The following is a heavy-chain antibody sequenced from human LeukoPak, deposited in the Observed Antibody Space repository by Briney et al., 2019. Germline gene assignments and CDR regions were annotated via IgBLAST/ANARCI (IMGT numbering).Heavy chain of an antibody. Sequence: GGSLRLSCAASGFTFSSYAMHWVRQAPGNGLEWVSVIYSGGSTYYADSVKGRFTISRDHSKNTLYLQMNSLRAEDTAVYYCATLTIFGVAPTDYWGQGTLVTVSS. CDR1: GFTFSSYA. CDR2: IYSGGST. V-gene: IGHV3-66*01. D-gene: IGHD3-3*01. J-gene: IGHJ4*02. CDR3: ATLTIFGVAPTDY.